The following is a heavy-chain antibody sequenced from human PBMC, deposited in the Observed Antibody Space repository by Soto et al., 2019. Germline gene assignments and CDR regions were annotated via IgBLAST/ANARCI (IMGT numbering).Heavy chain of an antibody. CDR3: ARLVGGYDSYFDH. J-gene: IGHJ4*02. Sequence: GESLKISCKGSVDRFSTYWIGCVRQLPGKGLDWMGIIYPGDSETRYSPSFQGQVTISADKSISTAYLQWSSLKTSDTAMYYCARLVGGYDSYFDHWGQGNRVTVSS. V-gene: IGHV5-51*01. CDR1: VDRFSTYW. CDR2: IYPGDSET. D-gene: IGHD5-12*01.